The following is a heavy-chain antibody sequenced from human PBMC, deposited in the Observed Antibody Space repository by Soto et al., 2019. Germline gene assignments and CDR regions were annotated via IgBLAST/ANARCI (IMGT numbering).Heavy chain of an antibody. J-gene: IGHJ4*02. Sequence: GGSLRLSCAASGFTFSSYGMHWVRQAPGKGLEWVAVIWYDGSNKYYADSVKGRFTISRDNSKNTLYLQMNSLRAEDTAVYYCARDSTYYYGSGGPDYWGQGTLVTVSS. CDR3: ARDSTYYYGSGGPDY. D-gene: IGHD3-10*01. CDR1: GFTFSSYG. CDR2: IWYDGSNK. V-gene: IGHV3-33*01.